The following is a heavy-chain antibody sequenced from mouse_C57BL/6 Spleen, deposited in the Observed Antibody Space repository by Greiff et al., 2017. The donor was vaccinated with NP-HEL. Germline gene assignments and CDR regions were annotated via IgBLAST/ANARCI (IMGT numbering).Heavy chain of an antibody. V-gene: IGHV3-6*01. CDR1: GYSITSGYY. CDR3: ARDPVYYGSRYFDV. D-gene: IGHD1-1*01. Sequence: EVKLQESGPGLVKPSQSLSLTCSVTGYSITSGYYWNWIRQFPGNKLEWLGYISYDGSNNYNPSLKNRIPITRDPSKNQFFLKLNSVTTEDTATYYCARDPVYYGSRYFDVWGTGTTVTVSS. J-gene: IGHJ1*03. CDR2: ISYDGSN.